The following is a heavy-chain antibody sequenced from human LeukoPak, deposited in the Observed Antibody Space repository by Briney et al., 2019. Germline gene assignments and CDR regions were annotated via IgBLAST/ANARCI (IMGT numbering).Heavy chain of an antibody. CDR1: GFTFSSYT. D-gene: IGHD6-25*01. Sequence: PAGSLRLSCAASGFTFSSYTMNWDRQPPGKGLEWVSNIGTSTTTIYYADSVKGRFTISRDNAKNSLYLQMNSLRADDTAVYYCARFAAGGSYYYYMDVWGKGTTVTVSS. CDR2: IGTSTTTI. CDR3: ARFAAGGSYYYYMDV. V-gene: IGHV3-48*01. J-gene: IGHJ6*03.